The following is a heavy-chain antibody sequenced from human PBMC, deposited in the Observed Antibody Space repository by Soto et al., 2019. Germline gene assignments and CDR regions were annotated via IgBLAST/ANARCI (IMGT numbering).Heavy chain of an antibody. D-gene: IGHD6-6*01. Sequence: GGSLRLSCAASGFTFSSYGMHWVRQAPGKGLEWVAVISYDGSNKYYADSVKGRFTISRDNSKNTLYLQMNSLRAEDTAVYYCAILRGSSSSNYYYYYGMDVWGQGTTVTVSS. J-gene: IGHJ6*02. CDR2: ISYDGSNK. CDR3: AILRGSSSSNYYYYYGMDV. V-gene: IGHV3-30*03. CDR1: GFTFSSYG.